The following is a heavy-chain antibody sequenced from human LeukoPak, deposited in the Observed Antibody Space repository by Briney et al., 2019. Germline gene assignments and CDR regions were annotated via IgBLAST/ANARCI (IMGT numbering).Heavy chain of an antibody. V-gene: IGHV1-18*04. J-gene: IGHJ4*02. Sequence: ASVQVSCMASRYTFTRYGISGVGQAPGQGLEWMGWISAYNGNTNYAQKLQGRVTITTDTSTSTAYMELRSLRSDDTAVYYCARLGTTQSLGGSIDYWGQGTLVTVSS. CDR2: ISAYNGNT. CDR3: ARLGTTQSLGGSIDY. D-gene: IGHD1-7*01. CDR1: RYTFTRYG.